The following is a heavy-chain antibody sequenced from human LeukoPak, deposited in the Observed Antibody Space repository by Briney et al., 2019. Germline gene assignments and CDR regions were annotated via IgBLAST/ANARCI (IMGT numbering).Heavy chain of an antibody. CDR3: ARARNYCSGGSCYYFDY. CDR1: GYTFTGYY. V-gene: IGHV1-2*06. D-gene: IGHD2-15*01. CDR2: INPNSGGT. Sequence: ASVKVSCKASGYTFTGYYMHWVRQAPGQGLEWMGRINPNSGGTNYAQKFQGRVTMTRDTSISTAYMELSRLRSDNTAVYYCARARNYCSGGSCYYFDYWGQGTLVTVSS. J-gene: IGHJ4*02.